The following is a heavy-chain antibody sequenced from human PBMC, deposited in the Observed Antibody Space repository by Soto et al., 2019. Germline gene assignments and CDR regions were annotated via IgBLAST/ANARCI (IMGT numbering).Heavy chain of an antibody. D-gene: IGHD5-18*01. J-gene: IGHJ4*02. CDR3: ARGQPSPQYYFDY. V-gene: IGHV1-69*02. Sequence: QVQLVQSGAEVKKPGSSVKVSCKASGGTFSSYTISWVRQAPGQGLEWMGRIIPILGIANYAQKFQGRVTITADKSTSTAYMELSSLRSEDTAVYYCARGQPSPQYYFDYWGQGTLVTVSS. CDR2: IIPILGIA. CDR1: GGTFSSYT.